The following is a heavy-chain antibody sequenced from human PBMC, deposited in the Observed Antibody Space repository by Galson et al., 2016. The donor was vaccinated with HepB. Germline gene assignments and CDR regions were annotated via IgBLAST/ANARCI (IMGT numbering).Heavy chain of an antibody. CDR3: ARDFAPMVRGVNITWAPHY. Sequence: SVKVSCKASGYTFTGYYMHWVRQAPGQGLEWMGWINPNSGGTNYAQKFQGRVTMTRDTSISTAYMELSRLRSDDTAVYYCARDFAPMVRGVNITWAPHYWGQGTLVTVSS. J-gene: IGHJ4*02. D-gene: IGHD3-10*01. CDR2: INPNSGGT. V-gene: IGHV1-2*02. CDR1: GYTFTGYY.